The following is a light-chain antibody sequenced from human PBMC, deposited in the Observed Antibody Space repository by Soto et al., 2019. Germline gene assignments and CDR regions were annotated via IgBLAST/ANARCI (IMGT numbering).Light chain of an antibody. Sequence: NVLTQSPGTLSLSPGQRATLSCRASQTVTRNYLAWHQQKPGQAPRLLIYDASNRATGIPARFSGSGSGTDFTLTISSLEPEDFAVYYCQQRSNWPPITFGQGTRLEIK. J-gene: IGKJ5*01. CDR1: QTVTRNY. CDR3: QQRSNWPPIT. V-gene: IGKV3-11*01. CDR2: DAS.